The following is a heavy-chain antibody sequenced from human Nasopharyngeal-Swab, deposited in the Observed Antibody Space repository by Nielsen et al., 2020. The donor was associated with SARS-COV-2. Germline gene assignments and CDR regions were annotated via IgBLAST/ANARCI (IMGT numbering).Heavy chain of an antibody. CDR2: IYYNGNT. Sequence: SETLSLPSTVSGDSIAYRTFYWGWNRQPPGQVLEWIGYIYYNGNTYQNPSLKSQLTISVDKSKNQFSLQLSSVTAADTAVYYCVRSSSWYYFDYWAQGTQVTVSS. CDR3: VRSSSWYYFDY. D-gene: IGHD6-13*01. J-gene: IGHJ4*02. CDR1: GDSIAYRTFY. V-gene: IGHV4-39*01.